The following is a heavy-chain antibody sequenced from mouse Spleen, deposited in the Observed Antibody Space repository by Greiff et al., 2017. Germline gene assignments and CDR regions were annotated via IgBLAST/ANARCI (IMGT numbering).Heavy chain of an antibody. CDR2: IDPSDSET. Sequence: QVQLKQPGAELVRPGSSVKLSCKASGYTFTSYWMHWVKQRPIQGLEWIGNIDPSDSETHYNQKFKDKATLTVDKSSSTAYMQLSSLTSEDSAVYYCARDYYGLYFDYWGQGTTLTVSS. CDR1: GYTFTSYW. J-gene: IGHJ2*01. V-gene: IGHV1-52*01. D-gene: IGHD1-1*01. CDR3: ARDYYGLYFDY.